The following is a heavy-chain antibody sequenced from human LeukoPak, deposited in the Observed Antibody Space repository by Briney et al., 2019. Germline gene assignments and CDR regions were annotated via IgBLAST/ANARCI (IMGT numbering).Heavy chain of an antibody. CDR2: INHSGST. Sequence: PSETLSLTCAVYGGSFSGYYWSWIRQPPGKGLEWIGEINHSGSTNYNPSLKSRVTISVDTSKSQFSLKLSSVTAADTAVYYCARNIVVVPAAGLGWFDPWGQGTLVTVSS. CDR3: ARNIVVVPAAGLGWFDP. CDR1: GGSFSGYY. D-gene: IGHD2-2*01. V-gene: IGHV4-34*01. J-gene: IGHJ5*02.